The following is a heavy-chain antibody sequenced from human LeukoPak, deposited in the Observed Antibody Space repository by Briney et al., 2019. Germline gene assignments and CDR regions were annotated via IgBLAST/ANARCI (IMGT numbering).Heavy chain of an antibody. D-gene: IGHD3-10*01. Sequence: ASVKVSCKASGYTFTSYDINWVRQATGQWLEWMGWMNPNSGNTGYAQKFQGRVTITRNTSISTAYMELSSLRSEDTAVYYCARGRSKVLLWFGEGDYYMDVWGKGTTVTVSS. J-gene: IGHJ6*03. CDR3: ARGRSKVLLWFGEGDYYMDV. CDR2: MNPNSGNT. V-gene: IGHV1-8*03. CDR1: GYTFTSYD.